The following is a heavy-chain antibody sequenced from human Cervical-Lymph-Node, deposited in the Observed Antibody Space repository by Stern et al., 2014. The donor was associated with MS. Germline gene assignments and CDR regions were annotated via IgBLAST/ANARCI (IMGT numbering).Heavy chain of an antibody. CDR2: IDWDDDK. CDR1: GFSLSTNGMC. V-gene: IGHV2-70*04. J-gene: IGHJ6*02. CDR3: ARISGENGGGFYYYTGMDV. D-gene: IGHD4-23*01. Sequence: QVTLKESGPALVKPTQTLTLTCSFSGFSLSTNGMCVSWVRQPPGKALEWLARIDWDDDKFYSTSLKTRLTITKDTPKNQVVLTMTNMDPVDTATYYCARISGENGGGFYYYTGMDVWGQGTTVTVSS.